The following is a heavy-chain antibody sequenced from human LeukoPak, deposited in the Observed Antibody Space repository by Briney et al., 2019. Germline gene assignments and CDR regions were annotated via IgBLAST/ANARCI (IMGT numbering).Heavy chain of an antibody. J-gene: IGHJ4*02. CDR3: ARYVVFGSGKYYFDY. CDR2: INYGGTT. CDR1: GGSISSSNYY. Sequence: SQTLSLTCTVSGGSISSSNYYWSWIRQPPGKELEWIASINYGGTTYYNPSLKSRVTISVDTSKNQFSLRLSSVTAADTAVYFCARYVVFGSGKYYFDYWGQGSLVTVSS. D-gene: IGHD3-10*01. V-gene: IGHV4-39*01.